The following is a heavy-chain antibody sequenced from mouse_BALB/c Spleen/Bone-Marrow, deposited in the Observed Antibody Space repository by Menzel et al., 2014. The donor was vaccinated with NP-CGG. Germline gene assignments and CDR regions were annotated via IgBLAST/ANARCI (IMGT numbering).Heavy chain of an antibody. CDR3: ARSGSSGYYAMDY. D-gene: IGHD3-1*01. CDR1: GYTFTSYS. Sequence: SGAELVKPGASVKMSCKASGYTFTSYSMHWVKQTPGQGLEWIGAIYPGNGDTSYNRKFKGKATLTADKSSSTAYMQLSSLTSEDSAVYYCARSGSSGYYAMDYWGQGTSVTVSS. CDR2: IYPGNGDT. J-gene: IGHJ4*01. V-gene: IGHV1-12*01.